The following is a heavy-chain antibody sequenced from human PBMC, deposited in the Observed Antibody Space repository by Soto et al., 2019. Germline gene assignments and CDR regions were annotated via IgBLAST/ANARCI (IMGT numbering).Heavy chain of an antibody. D-gene: IGHD3-9*01. CDR3: ARLNTPERGYFAWSHSAWGMDV. CDR1: GYSFTSYW. V-gene: IGHV5-10-1*01. Sequence: GESLKISCKGSGYSFTSYWISWVRQMPGKGLEWMGRIDPSDSYTNYSPSFQGHVTISADKSISTAYLQWSSLKASDTAMYYCARLNTPERGYFAWSHSAWGMDVWGQGTTVTVSS. J-gene: IGHJ6*02. CDR2: IDPSDSYT.